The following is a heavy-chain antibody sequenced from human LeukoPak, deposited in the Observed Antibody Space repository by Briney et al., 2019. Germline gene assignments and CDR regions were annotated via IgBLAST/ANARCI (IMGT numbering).Heavy chain of an antibody. CDR1: GFTLSSYS. CDR2: ISSSSFYI. CDR3: SRLSYSGYDLADY. D-gene: IGHD5-12*01. V-gene: IGHV3-21*01. Sequence: GGSLRLSCAASGFTLSSYSMNWVRQAPGTVLEWVSSISSSSFYINYADSVKGRFTISRDNAKNSLYLQMNSLRAEDTAVYYCSRLSYSGYDLADYWGQGTLVTVSS. J-gene: IGHJ4*02.